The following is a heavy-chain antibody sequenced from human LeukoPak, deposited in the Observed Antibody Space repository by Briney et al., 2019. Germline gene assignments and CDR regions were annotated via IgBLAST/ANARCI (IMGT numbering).Heavy chain of an antibody. J-gene: IGHJ4*02. Sequence: GGSLRLSCAASGFTFSSYGMHWVRQAPGKGLEWVAVIWYDGSNKYYADSVKGRFTISRDNSKNMLYLQMNSLRAEDTAVYYCARDPDTYYDFWSGYYFGYWGQGTLVTVSS. CDR2: IWYDGSNK. V-gene: IGHV3-33*01. CDR1: GFTFSSYG. D-gene: IGHD3-3*01. CDR3: ARDPDTYYDFWSGYYFGY.